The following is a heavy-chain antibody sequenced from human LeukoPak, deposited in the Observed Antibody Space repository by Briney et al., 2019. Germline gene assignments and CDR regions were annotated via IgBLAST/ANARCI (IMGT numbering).Heavy chain of an antibody. D-gene: IGHD3-10*01. J-gene: IGHJ6*03. CDR2: ISSSGSTI. V-gene: IGHV3-48*03. Sequence: GGSLRLSCAASGFTFSSYEMNWVRQAPGKGLEWVSYISSSGSTIYYADSVKGRFTISRDNAKNSLYLQMNSLRAEDTAVYYCAREVRGAYYMDVWGKGTTVTISS. CDR3: AREVRGAYYMDV. CDR1: GFTFSSYE.